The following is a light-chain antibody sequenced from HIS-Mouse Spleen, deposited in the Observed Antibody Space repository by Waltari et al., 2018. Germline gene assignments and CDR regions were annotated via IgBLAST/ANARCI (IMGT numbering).Light chain of an antibody. CDR1: SSDVGGYHY. J-gene: IGLJ1*01. CDR3: SSYTSSSTYV. CDR2: DVS. Sequence: QSALTQPASVSGSPGQSITISCTGTSSDVGGYHYVHWYQQHTGKAPKLMIYDVSNRPSGVSNRFSGSKSGNTASLTISGLQAEDEADYYCSSYTSSSTYVFGTGTKVTVL. V-gene: IGLV2-14*03.